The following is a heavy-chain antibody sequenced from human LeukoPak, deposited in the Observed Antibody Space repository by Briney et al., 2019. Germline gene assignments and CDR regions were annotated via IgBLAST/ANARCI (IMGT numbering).Heavy chain of an antibody. J-gene: IGHJ4*02. Sequence: GGSLRHSCAASGFTFMTYWMSWVRQAPGKGLEWVANIKQDVSEKYYVDPVKGRFTISRDNAKNSLYLQMNSLRAEDTAVYYCARVRKDIVVVPGAMRDTYYFDYWGQGTLVTVSS. D-gene: IGHD2-2*01. CDR3: ARVRKDIVVVPGAMRDTYYFDY. CDR2: IKQDVSEK. V-gene: IGHV3-7*01. CDR1: GFTFMTYW.